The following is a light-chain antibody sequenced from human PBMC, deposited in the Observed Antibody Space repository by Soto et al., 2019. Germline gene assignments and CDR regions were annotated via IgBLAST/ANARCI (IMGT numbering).Light chain of an antibody. V-gene: IGKV1-17*01. CDR2: AAS. J-gene: IGKJ4*01. CDR3: LQQSSYPPLT. CDR1: QGMRND. Sequence: DIQVTQSPSSLSASVEDRVTITRRASQGMRNDLGWYQQKPGKAPKRLIYAASSLQSGVPSRFSGSGSGTEFTLTVSSLQPEDFATYYCLQQSSYPPLTFGGGTKVEIK.